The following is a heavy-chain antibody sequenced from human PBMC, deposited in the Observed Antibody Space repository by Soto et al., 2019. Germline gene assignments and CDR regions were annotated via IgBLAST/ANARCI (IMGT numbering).Heavy chain of an antibody. J-gene: IGHJ4*02. D-gene: IGHD6-13*01. Sequence: QVQLVESGGGVVQPGRSLRLSCAASRFIFSDYAMHWVRQAPGKGLEWVAVISYGGDNKYYAESVRGRFAISRDNLKNTLYLQMDSLNPEDTAVYHCAKARHSTSSCGVEADFWGQGTLVTVSS. V-gene: IGHV3-30*09. CDR3: AKARHSTSSCGVEADF. CDR2: ISYGGDNK. CDR1: RFIFSDYA.